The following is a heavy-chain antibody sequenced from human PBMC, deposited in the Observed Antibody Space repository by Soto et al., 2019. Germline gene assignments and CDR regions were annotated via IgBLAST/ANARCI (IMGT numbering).Heavy chain of an antibody. V-gene: IGHV1-18*04. CDR1: GYNFVNHG. CDR3: ARDLYPLAYYFDY. CDR2: ISGHNGAT. J-gene: IGHJ4*02. Sequence: QVQLVQSGPEVMKPGASVKVSCKTSGYNFVNHGISWVRQAPGRGLEWLGWISGHNGATKYGKRLQGRVTMTRDTSTTTAYMELRSLRSDDTAVYYCARDLYPLAYYFDYLGQGTLVTVSS.